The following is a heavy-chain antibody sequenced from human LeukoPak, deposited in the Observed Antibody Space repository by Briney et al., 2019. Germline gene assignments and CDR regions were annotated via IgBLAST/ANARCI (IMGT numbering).Heavy chain of an antibody. Sequence: SETLSLTCTVSGGSISSYYWSGIRQPPGKGLEWIGYIYYSGSTNYNPSLKSRATISVDTSKNQFSLKLSSVTAADTAVYYCARPSPYYYDSSGYYSGYAFDIWGQGTMVTVSS. CDR3: ARPSPYYYDSSGYYSGYAFDI. D-gene: IGHD3-22*01. V-gene: IGHV4-59*08. CDR2: IYYSGST. CDR1: GGSISSYY. J-gene: IGHJ3*02.